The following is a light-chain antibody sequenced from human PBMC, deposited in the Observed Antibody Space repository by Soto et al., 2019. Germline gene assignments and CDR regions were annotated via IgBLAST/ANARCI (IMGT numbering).Light chain of an antibody. V-gene: IGKV3-15*01. Sequence: KVMTQSPATLSVSPWERATLSCRASQSVSSNLAWYQQKPGQAPRLLIYGASSRATGIPVRFSGSGSGTEFTLTISSLQSEDFAVYYCQQYNNWPPTFGQGTRLEIK. CDR3: QQYNNWPPT. CDR2: GAS. J-gene: IGKJ5*01. CDR1: QSVSSN.